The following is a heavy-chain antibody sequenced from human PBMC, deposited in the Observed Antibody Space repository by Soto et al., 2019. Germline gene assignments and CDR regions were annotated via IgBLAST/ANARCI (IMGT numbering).Heavy chain of an antibody. V-gene: IGHV1-69*01. CDR2: IIPIFGTA. Sequence: QVQLVQSGAEVKKPGSSVKVSCKASGGTFSSYAISWVRQAPGQGLEWMGGIIPIFGTANYAQKFQGRVTITADEPTSTAYMERSSLRSEDTSVYYCASDSSATWFDPWGQGTLVTVSS. J-gene: IGHJ5*02. CDR1: GGTFSSYA. D-gene: IGHD6-25*01. CDR3: ASDSSATWFDP.